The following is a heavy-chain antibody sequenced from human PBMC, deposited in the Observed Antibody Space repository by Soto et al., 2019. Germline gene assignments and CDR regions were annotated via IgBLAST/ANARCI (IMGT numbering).Heavy chain of an antibody. V-gene: IGHV4-30-2*01. CDR2: IYHSGST. J-gene: IGHJ5*02. Sequence: SETLSLTCAVSGGSISSGGYSWSWIRQPPGKGLEWIGYIYHSGSTYYNPSLKSRVTISVDRSKNQFSLKLSSVTAADTAVYYCARAGCSSTSCRGFDPWGQGTLVSVSS. CDR1: GGSISSGGYS. CDR3: ARAGCSSTSCRGFDP. D-gene: IGHD2-2*01.